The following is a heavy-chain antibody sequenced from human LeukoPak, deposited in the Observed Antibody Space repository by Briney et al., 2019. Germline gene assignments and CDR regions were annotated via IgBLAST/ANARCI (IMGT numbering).Heavy chain of an antibody. Sequence: GGSLRLSCAASGFTFSSYSMNWVRQAPGKGLEWVSLIRGDGAGTYYADSVKDRFTISRDNSKNTLYLQMNSLRAEDTAVYYCARTEYGSGGLPLIDYLGQGTLVTVSS. CDR2: IRGDGAGT. CDR1: GFTFSSYS. CDR3: ARTEYGSGGLPLIDY. J-gene: IGHJ4*02. D-gene: IGHD3-10*01. V-gene: IGHV3-23*01.